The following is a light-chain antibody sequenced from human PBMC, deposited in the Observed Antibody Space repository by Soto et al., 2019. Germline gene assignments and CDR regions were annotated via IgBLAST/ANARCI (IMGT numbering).Light chain of an antibody. V-gene: IGKV3-20*01. CDR3: QQYGTSPRT. CDR2: ETS. Sequence: EIVLTQSPATLSLSPGERATLPCRASQSFSSSYLAWYQQKPGQAPRLLIYETSSRATGIPDRFSGSGSQTDFTLTISRLEPEDFAVYYCQQYGTSPRTFGQGTKVDIK. J-gene: IGKJ1*01. CDR1: QSFSSSY.